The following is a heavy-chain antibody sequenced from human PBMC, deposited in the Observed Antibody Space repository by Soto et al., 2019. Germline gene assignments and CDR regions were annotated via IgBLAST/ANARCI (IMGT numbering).Heavy chain of an antibody. CDR2: IYYSGST. J-gene: IGHJ4*02. CDR1: GGSISSYY. CDR3: ARHNYGSGSTYFDY. D-gene: IGHD3-10*01. Sequence: SETLSLTCTVSGGSISSYYWSWIRQPPGKGLEWIGYIYYSGSTNYNPSLKSRVTISVDTSKNQFSMKLYSMTAADTAVYYCARHNYGSGSTYFDYWGQGTLVTVSS. V-gene: IGHV4-59*08.